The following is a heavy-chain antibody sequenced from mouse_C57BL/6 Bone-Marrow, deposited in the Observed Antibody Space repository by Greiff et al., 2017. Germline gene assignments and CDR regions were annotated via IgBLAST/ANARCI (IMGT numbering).Heavy chain of an antibody. CDR2: IDPENGDT. CDR3: TVFYGSSYYYFDY. Sequence: VQLKQSGAELVRPGASVKLSCTASGFNIKDDYMHWVKQRPEQGLEWIGWIDPENGDTEYASKFQGKATITADTSSTTAYLQLSSLTSENTAFYNCTVFYGSSYYYFDYWGQGTTLTVSS. D-gene: IGHD1-1*01. CDR1: GFNIKDDY. V-gene: IGHV14-4*01. J-gene: IGHJ2*01.